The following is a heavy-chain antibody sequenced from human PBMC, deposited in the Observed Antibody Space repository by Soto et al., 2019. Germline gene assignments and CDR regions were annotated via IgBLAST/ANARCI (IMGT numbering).Heavy chain of an antibody. CDR1: GDSIHNYY. V-gene: IGHV4-59*01. D-gene: IGHD6-13*01. CDR2: IYYTGST. J-gene: IGHJ4*02. CDR3: AKYRRTEAEGFTLDY. Sequence: QTLSLTCTVSGDSIHNYYWSWIRQPPGKRLEWIGYIYYTGSTTYNPSLESRVTMSVDTSKNQFSLKLNSMNAADTAVYYCAKYRRTEAEGFTLDYWGRGTLVTVSS.